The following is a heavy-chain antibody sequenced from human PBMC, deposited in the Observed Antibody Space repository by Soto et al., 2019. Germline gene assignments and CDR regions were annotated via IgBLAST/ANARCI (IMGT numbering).Heavy chain of an antibody. CDR1: GGTFSSYA. D-gene: IGHD6-13*01. Sequence: GASVKVSCKASGGTFSSYAISWVRQAPGQGLEWMGWISAYNGNTNYAQKLQGRVTMTTDTSTSTAYMELRSLRSDDTAVYYCARDSSSWYGYYYYGMDVWGQGTTVTVSS. CDR3: ARDSSSWYGYYYYGMDV. J-gene: IGHJ6*02. CDR2: ISAYNGNT. V-gene: IGHV1-18*01.